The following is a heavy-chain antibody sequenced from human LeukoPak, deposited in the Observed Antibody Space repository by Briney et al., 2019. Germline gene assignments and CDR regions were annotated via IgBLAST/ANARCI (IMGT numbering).Heavy chain of an antibody. CDR2: ISSSSYI. CDR1: GFTFSSYS. V-gene: IGHV3-21*01. J-gene: IGHJ5*02. D-gene: IGHD2-2*01. Sequence: PGGSLRLSCAASGFTFSSYSMNWVRQAPGKGLEWVSSISSSSYIYYADSVKGRFTISRDNAKNSLYLQMNSLRAEDTAVYYCARDRIVVVPAAMERWFDPWGQGTLVTVSS. CDR3: ARDRIVVVPAAMERWFDP.